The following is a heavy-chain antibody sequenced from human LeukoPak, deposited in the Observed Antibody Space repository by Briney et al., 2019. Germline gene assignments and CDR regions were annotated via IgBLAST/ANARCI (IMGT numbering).Heavy chain of an antibody. J-gene: IGHJ5*02. Sequence: GASVKGSCKASGYTFTSYYMHWVRQAPGQGLEWMGIIKPSGGSTSYAQKFQGRVTMTRDTSTSTVYMELSSLRSEDTAVYYCARRAVAGTTDPWGQGTLVTVSS. CDR2: IKPSGGST. CDR3: ARRAVAGTTDP. V-gene: IGHV1-46*01. D-gene: IGHD6-19*01. CDR1: GYTFTSYY.